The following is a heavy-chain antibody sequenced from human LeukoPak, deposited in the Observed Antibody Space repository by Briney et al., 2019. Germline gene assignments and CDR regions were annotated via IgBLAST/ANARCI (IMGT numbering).Heavy chain of an antibody. J-gene: IGHJ6*04. CDR1: GFTFDDYA. V-gene: IGHV3-43D*03. D-gene: IGHD3-10*02. Sequence: GGSLRLSCAASGFTFDDYAMHWVRQAPGKGLEWVSFINWDGGSTYYADSVKGRFTISRDNAKNSLYLQMNSLRAEDTAVYYCAELGITMIGGVWGKGTTVTISS. CDR2: INWDGGST. CDR3: AELGITMIGGV.